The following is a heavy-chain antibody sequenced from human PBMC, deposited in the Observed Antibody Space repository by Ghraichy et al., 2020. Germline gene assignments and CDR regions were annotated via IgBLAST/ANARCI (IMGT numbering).Heavy chain of an antibody. CDR1: GGTFSSYA. V-gene: IGHV1-69*06. CDR3: ARDWVRRYCSGGSCYAWYNWFDP. CDR2: IIPIFGTA. J-gene: IGHJ5*02. Sequence: SVKVSCKASGGTFSSYAISWVRQAPGQGLEWMGGIIPIFGTANYAQKFQGRVTITADKSTSTAYMELSSLRSEDTAVYYCARDWVRRYCSGGSCYAWYNWFDPWGQGTLVTVSS. D-gene: IGHD2-15*01.